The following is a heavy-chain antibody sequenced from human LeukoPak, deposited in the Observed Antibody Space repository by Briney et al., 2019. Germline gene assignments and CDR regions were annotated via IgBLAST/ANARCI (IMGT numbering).Heavy chain of an antibody. Sequence: PGGSLRLSCAASGFTFSSYAMSWVRQAPGKGLVWVSRINSDGSSTSYADSVKGRFTISRDNAKNTLYLQMNSLRAEDTAVYYCARVDNSYYDFWSGYYLDYWGQGTLVTVSS. CDR1: GFTFSSYA. D-gene: IGHD3-3*01. V-gene: IGHV3-74*01. CDR2: INSDGSST. J-gene: IGHJ4*02. CDR3: ARVDNSYYDFWSGYYLDY.